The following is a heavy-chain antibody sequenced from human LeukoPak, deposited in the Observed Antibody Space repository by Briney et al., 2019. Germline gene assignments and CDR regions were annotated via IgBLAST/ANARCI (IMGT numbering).Heavy chain of an antibody. D-gene: IGHD1-26*01. V-gene: IGHV3-21*01. CDR2: IGSVSGYI. CDR1: GFTFSRCT. CDR3: ARDPSSGSRGWLDP. J-gene: IGHJ5*02. Sequence: GGSLRLSCAGSGFTFSRCTLNWVRQAPGKGLEWVSSIGSVSGYIYYADSVKGRFTISRDNAKNSVYLQMNSVGAEDTAIYYCARDPSSGSRGWLDPWGQGTLVTVSS.